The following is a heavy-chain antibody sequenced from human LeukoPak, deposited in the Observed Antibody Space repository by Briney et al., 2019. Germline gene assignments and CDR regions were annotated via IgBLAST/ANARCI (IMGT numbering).Heavy chain of an antibody. V-gene: IGHV3-53*01. J-gene: IGHJ6*02. Sequence: GGSLRLSCAASGFTVSSNYMSWVRQAPGKRLEWVSVIYRGGSTYYADSVKGRSTISRDNSKNTLYLQMNSLRAEDTAVYYCARNLSYYGMDVWGQGTTVTVSS. D-gene: IGHD2/OR15-2a*01. CDR2: IYRGGST. CDR3: ARNLSYYGMDV. CDR1: GFTVSSNY.